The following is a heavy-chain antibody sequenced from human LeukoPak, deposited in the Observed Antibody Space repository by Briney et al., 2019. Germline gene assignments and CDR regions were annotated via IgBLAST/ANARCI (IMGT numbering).Heavy chain of an antibody. J-gene: IGHJ4*02. CDR2: IYTSGST. CDR3: AREYSRQRGVDY. CDR1: GGSISSGSYY. D-gene: IGHD6-13*01. V-gene: IGHV4-61*02. Sequence: PSQTLSLTCTVSGGSISSGSYYWSWIRQPAGKGLEWIGRIYTSGSTNYNPSLKSRVTISVDTSKNQFSLKLSSVTAADTAVYYCAREYSRQRGVDYWGQGTLVTVSS.